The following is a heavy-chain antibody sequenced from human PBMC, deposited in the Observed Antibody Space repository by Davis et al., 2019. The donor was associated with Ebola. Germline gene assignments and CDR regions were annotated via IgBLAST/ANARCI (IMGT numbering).Heavy chain of an antibody. CDR3: ARSSVYVHDAFGD. V-gene: IGHV5-51*01. CDR1: GYNFATHW. D-gene: IGHD3-10*02. Sequence: GESLKISCKASGYNFATHWIGWVRQRPGKGLEYMGIIYPGDSQSRYSPSFEGQVTMSVDKSINTAYLQWDSLKASDSAMFFCARSSVYVHDAFGDWGQGTMVFVSS. J-gene: IGHJ3*01. CDR2: IYPGDSQS.